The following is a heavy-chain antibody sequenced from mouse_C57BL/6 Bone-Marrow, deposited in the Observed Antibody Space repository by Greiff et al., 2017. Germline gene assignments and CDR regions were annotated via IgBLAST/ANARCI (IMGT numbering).Heavy chain of an antibody. D-gene: IGHD2-2*01. J-gene: IGHJ4*01. CDR3: ARGGLPYCAMDY. V-gene: IGHV5-4*01. CDR2: ISDGGSYT. Sequence: EVQRVESGGGLVKPGGSLKLSCAASGFTFSSSAMSWVRQTPETTLAWVATISDGGSYTYYPANVKGRFTISRDNAKNKLYLQMSHLKSEDTAMYYCARGGLPYCAMDYGGQGTSGTVSS. CDR1: GFTFSSSA.